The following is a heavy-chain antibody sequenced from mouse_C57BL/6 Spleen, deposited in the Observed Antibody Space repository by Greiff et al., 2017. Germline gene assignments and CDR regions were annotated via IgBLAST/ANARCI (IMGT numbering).Heavy chain of an antibody. CDR1: GFTFSSYA. V-gene: IGHV5-4*01. D-gene: IGHD2-4*01. J-gene: IGHJ3*01. CDR2: ISDGGSYT. CDR3: ARENYYDYAPWFAY. Sequence: EVKLMESGGGLVKPGGSLKLSCAASGFTFSSYAMSWVRQTPEKRLEWVATISDGGSYTYYPDNVKGRFTISRDNAKNNLYLQMSHLKSEDTAMYYCARENYYDYAPWFAYWGQGTLVTVSA.